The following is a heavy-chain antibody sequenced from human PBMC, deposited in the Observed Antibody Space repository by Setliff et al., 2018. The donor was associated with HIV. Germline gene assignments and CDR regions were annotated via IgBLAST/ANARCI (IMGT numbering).Heavy chain of an antibody. J-gene: IGHJ3*02. D-gene: IGHD3-22*01. CDR1: GGSISSSSYS. V-gene: IGHV4-39*07. Sequence: SETLSLTCTVSGGSISSSSYSWGWIRQPPGKGLEWIGSIYYSGSTYYNPSLKSRVTISVDTSKNQFSLKLSSVTAADTAVYYCARVGDFYDSSGYYSVLDAFDIWGRGTMVTVSS. CDR3: ARVGDFYDSSGYYSVLDAFDI. CDR2: IYYSGST.